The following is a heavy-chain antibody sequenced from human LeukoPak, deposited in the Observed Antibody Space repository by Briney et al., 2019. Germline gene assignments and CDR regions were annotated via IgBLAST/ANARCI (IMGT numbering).Heavy chain of an antibody. Sequence: ASVKVSCKASGYTFTSYYMHWVRQAPGQGLEWMGIINPSGGSTSYAQKFQGRVTMTRDTSTSTVYMELSSLRSEDTAVYYCARLNPDYYGSGSYIDYWGQGTLVTVSS. D-gene: IGHD3-10*01. J-gene: IGHJ4*02. V-gene: IGHV1-46*01. CDR2: INPSGGST. CDR3: ARLNPDYYGSGSYIDY. CDR1: GYTFTSYY.